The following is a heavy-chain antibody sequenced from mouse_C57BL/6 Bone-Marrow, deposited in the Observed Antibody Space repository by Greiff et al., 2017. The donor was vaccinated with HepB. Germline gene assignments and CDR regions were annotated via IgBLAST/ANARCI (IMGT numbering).Heavy chain of an antibody. V-gene: IGHV5-4*03. J-gene: IGHJ4*01. CDR2: ISDGGSYT. Sequence: EVKVEESGGGLVKPGGSLKLSCAASGFTFSSYAMSWVRQTPEKRLEWVATISDGGSYTYYPDNVKGRFTISRDNAKNNLYLQMSHLKSEDTAMYYCARADYYGSSHYYAMDYWGQGTSVTVSS. CDR3: ARADYYGSSHYYAMDY. D-gene: IGHD1-1*01. CDR1: GFTFSSYA.